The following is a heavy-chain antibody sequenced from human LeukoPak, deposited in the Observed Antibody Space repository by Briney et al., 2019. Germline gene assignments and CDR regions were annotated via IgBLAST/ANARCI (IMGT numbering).Heavy chain of an antibody. CDR3: TRGHDFWSGFFDY. D-gene: IGHD3-3*01. Sequence: SETLSLTCTVSGVSISSYYWSWIRKPPGKGLEWIGYIYYRGNTKYNPSLKSRVTISVDTSKNQFSPNLSSVTAADTAIYYCTRGHDFWSGFFDYWGQGTLVTVSS. CDR2: IYYRGNT. CDR1: GVSISSYY. J-gene: IGHJ4*02. V-gene: IGHV4-59*01.